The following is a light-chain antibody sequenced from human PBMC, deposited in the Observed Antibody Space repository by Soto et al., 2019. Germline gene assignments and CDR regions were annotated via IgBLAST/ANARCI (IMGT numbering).Light chain of an antibody. J-gene: IGLJ1*01. Sequence: QSVLTQPRSVSGSPGQSVTISCTGTSSDVGGYNYVSWYQQHPGKAPKLMIYDVSKRPSGVPGRFSGSKSGNTASLTISGLQAEDEADYYCCSYAGSYVFGTGTRSPS. CDR3: CSYAGSYV. CDR2: DVS. V-gene: IGLV2-11*01. CDR1: SSDVGGYNY.